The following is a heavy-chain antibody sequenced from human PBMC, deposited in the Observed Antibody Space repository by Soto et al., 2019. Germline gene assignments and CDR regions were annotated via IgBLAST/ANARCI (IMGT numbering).Heavy chain of an antibody. CDR1: GGFVSSGSYY. D-gene: IGHD2-21*02. J-gene: IGHJ3*02. CDR2: MSHSGGT. Sequence: QVQLQQWGAGLLKPSETLSLTCAVYGGFVSSGSYYWSWIRQPPGKGLEWIGEMSHSGGTHFNPSLKSRLTISVDTSKNQFSRKRSSVPAADTAVYYWARVGGGTATPVVDVLDIGGPGKMVPVSS. CDR3: ARVGGGTATPVVDVLDI. V-gene: IGHV4-34*01.